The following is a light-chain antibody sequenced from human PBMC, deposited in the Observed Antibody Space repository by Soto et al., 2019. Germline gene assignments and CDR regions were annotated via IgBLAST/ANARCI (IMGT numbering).Light chain of an antibody. CDR1: QSINTW. Sequence: DIPMTQSPSTLSASVGDRIIITCRASQSINTWLAWYQQKPGEAPKLLIYDGSTLARGVPSRFSGSGFETEFTLTISRLQPDDFATFYCQQYQTYSRTFGQGTKVEV. J-gene: IGKJ1*01. V-gene: IGKV1-5*03. CDR3: QQYQTYSRT. CDR2: DGS.